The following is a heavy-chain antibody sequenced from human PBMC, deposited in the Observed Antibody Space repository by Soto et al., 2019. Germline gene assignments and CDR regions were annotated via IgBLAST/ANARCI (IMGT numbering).Heavy chain of an antibody. J-gene: IGHJ5*02. V-gene: IGHV1-3*01. D-gene: IGHD6-13*01. CDR3: AEVLIAAAGISYWFDP. CDR1: GYTFTSYA. CDR2: IKAGNGNT. Sequence: QVQLVQSGAEVKKPGASVKVSCKAYGYTFTSYAMHWVRQAPGQRLEWMGWIKAGNGNTKYSQKFQGRVTNTMDTSESTAYMELSSLRSEDTAVYYCAEVLIAAAGISYWFDPGGQGTLVTVSS.